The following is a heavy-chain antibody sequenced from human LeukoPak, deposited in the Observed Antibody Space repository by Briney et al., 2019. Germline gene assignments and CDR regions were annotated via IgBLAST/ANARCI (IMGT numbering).Heavy chain of an antibody. Sequence: KTGGSLRLSCAASGFTFSSYSMNWVRQAPGKGQEWVSSISSSSSYIYYADSVKGRFTISRDNAKNSLYLQMNSLRAEDTAVYYCARDGPYSSSWYFGTHYYYYMDVWGKGTTVTVSS. CDR3: ARDGPYSSSWYFGTHYYYYMDV. CDR2: ISSSSSYI. V-gene: IGHV3-21*01. D-gene: IGHD6-13*01. J-gene: IGHJ6*03. CDR1: GFTFSSYS.